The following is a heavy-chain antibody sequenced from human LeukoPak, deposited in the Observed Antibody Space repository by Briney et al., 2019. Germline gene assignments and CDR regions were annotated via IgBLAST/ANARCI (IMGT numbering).Heavy chain of an antibody. V-gene: IGHV1-69*04. CDR1: GGTFSSYA. D-gene: IGHD7-27*01. J-gene: IGHJ6*02. CDR2: IIPILGIA. Sequence: ASVKVSCKASGGTFSSYAISWVRQAPGQGLEWMGRIIPILGIANYAQKFQGRVTITADKSTSTAYMELSSLRSEDTAVYYCASPITGDDHYYGMDVWGQGTTVTVSS. CDR3: ASPITGDDHYYGMDV.